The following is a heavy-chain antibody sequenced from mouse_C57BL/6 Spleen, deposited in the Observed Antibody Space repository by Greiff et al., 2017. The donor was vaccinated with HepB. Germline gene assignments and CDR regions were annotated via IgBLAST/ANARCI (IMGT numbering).Heavy chain of an antibody. V-gene: IGHV1-61*01. D-gene: IGHD2-4*01. CDR2: IYSSDSET. Sequence: QVQLQQPGAELVRPGSSVKLSCKASGYTFTSYWMAWVKQRPGQGLEWIGNIYSSDSETHYNQKFKDKATLTVDKSSSTAYMQLSRLTSEDSAVYYWARGRSYYEYDAWFAYWGQGTLVTVSA. J-gene: IGHJ3*01. CDR3: ARGRSYYEYDAWFAY. CDR1: GYTFTSYW.